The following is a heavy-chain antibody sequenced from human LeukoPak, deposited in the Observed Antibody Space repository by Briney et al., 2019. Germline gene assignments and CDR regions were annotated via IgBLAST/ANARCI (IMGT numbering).Heavy chain of an antibody. CDR2: ISYDGSNK. CDR3: ARGKGPTVTNGY. Sequence: GGSLRLSCAASGFTFSSYAMHWVRQAPGKGLEWVAVISYDGSNKYYADSVKGRFTISRDNSKNTLYLQMNSLRAEDTAVYYCARGKGPTVTNGYWGQGTLVTVSS. D-gene: IGHD4-17*01. V-gene: IGHV3-30*14. J-gene: IGHJ4*02. CDR1: GFTFSSYA.